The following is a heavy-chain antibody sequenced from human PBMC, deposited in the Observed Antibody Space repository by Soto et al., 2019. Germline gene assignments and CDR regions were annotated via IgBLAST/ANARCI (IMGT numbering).Heavy chain of an antibody. CDR3: ARDCSGGGCFSDHRFYYGMDV. D-gene: IGHD2-15*01. Sequence: QVQLVQSGAEVKKPGSSVRVSCKASGGTFSRYKITWVRQAPGQGLEWMGGIIPVFGTANYAQKVQGRVTITADESTSTAYMGLSSLRSEDTAVYYCARDCSGGGCFSDHRFYYGMDVWGQGTTVTVSS. V-gene: IGHV1-69*12. J-gene: IGHJ6*02. CDR2: IIPVFGTA. CDR1: GGTFSRYK.